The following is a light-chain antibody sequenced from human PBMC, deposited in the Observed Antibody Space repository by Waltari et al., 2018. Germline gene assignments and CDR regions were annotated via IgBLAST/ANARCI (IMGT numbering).Light chain of an antibody. J-gene: IGLJ2*01. CDR3: SSYTSSSTLV. CDR2: DVS. CDR1: SSDVGGHNY. Sequence: QSALTQPASVSGSPGQSITISCTGTSSDVGGHNYVSWYQQHPGKAPKLMIYDVSNRPSGVSNRFSGSKSGNTASLTISGLQAEDEADYYCSSYTSSSTLVFGGGIKLTVL. V-gene: IGLV2-14*01.